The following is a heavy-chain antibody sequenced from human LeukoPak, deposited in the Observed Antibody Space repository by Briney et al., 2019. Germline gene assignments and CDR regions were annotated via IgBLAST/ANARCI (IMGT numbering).Heavy chain of an antibody. CDR2: IHTSGDT. CDR1: GLTGSHNY. J-gene: IGHJ5*02. CDR3: IVFGDSNH. V-gene: IGHV3-53*01. D-gene: IGHD4-17*01. Sequence: GGSLRLSCAASGLTGSHNYVSWVRQAPGKGLEWFSAIHTSGDTCYADSVKGRFTISRDTSKNTLYLQINSLRVEDTAVYYCIVFGDSNHWGQGTLVTVSS.